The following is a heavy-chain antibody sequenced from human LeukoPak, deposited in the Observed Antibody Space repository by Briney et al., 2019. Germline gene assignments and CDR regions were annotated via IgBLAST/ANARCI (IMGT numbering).Heavy chain of an antibody. CDR3: AKNWGDYGNWFDP. J-gene: IGHJ5*02. Sequence: GGSLRLSCAASGFTFSSYAMSWVRQAPGKGLEWVSAISGSGGSTYYADPVKGRFTISRDNAKNTLYLQMNSLRAEDTAVYYCAKNWGDYGNWFDPRGQGTLVTVSS. V-gene: IGHV3-23*01. D-gene: IGHD4-17*01. CDR1: GFTFSSYA. CDR2: ISGSGGST.